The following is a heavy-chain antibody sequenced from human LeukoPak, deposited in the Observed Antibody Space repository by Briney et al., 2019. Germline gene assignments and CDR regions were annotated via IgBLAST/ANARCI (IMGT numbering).Heavy chain of an antibody. V-gene: IGHV1-8*01. J-gene: IGHJ4*02. D-gene: IGHD6-13*01. CDR2: MNPNSGNT. Sequence: APVKVTCKASGYTFTSYDINWVRQATGRELEWMGWMNPNSGNTGYAQNFQGRVTMTSNTSISTAYMELSSLRSEDTAVYYCARGHQQLSADFDYWGQGTLVTVST. CDR1: GYTFTSYD. CDR3: ARGHQQLSADFDY.